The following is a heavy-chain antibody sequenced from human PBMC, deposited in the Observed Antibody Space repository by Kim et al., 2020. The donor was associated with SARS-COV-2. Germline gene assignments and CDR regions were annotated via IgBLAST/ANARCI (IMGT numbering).Heavy chain of an antibody. CDR2: ISYDGSNK. V-gene: IGHV3-30*03. CDR1: GFTFSSYG. J-gene: IGHJ4*02. Sequence: GGSLRLSCAASGFTFSSYGMHWVRQAPGKGLEWVAVISYDGSNKYYADSVKGRFTISRDNSKNTLYLQMNSLRAEDTAVYYCASLGDLGGYWGQGTLVTVSS. D-gene: IGHD3-10*01. CDR3: ASLGDLGGY.